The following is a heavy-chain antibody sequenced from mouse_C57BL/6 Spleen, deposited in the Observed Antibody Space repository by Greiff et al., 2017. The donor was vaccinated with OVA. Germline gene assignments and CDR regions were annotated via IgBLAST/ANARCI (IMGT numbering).Heavy chain of an antibody. CDR2: IYPGDGDT. Sequence: VKLMESGPELVKPGASVKISCKASGYAFSSSWMNWVKQRPGKGLEWIGRIYPGDGDTNYNGKFKGKATLTADKSSSTAYMQLSSLTSEDSAVYFCAREGGSSYCFDYWGQGTTLTVSS. D-gene: IGHD1-1*01. V-gene: IGHV1-82*01. CDR3: AREGGSSYCFDY. J-gene: IGHJ2*01. CDR1: GYAFSSSW.